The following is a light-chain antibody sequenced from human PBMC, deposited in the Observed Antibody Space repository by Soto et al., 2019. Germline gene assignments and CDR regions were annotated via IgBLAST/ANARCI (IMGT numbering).Light chain of an antibody. Sequence: EIVLTQSPATLSLSPGERATLSCRASQSIRSPFLAWYQQKPGQAPRLFIHGASSRATGIPDRFSGSGSGTDFTLTISRLEPEDFAVYYCGSDEWTLGQETKV. CDR1: QSIRSPF. V-gene: IGKV3-20*01. CDR2: GAS. J-gene: IGKJ1*01. CDR3: GSDEWT.